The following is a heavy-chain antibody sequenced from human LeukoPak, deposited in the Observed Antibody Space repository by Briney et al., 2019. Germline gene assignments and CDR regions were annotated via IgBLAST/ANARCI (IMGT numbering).Heavy chain of an antibody. V-gene: IGHV3-23*01. Sequence: GGSLRLSCAASGFASGFTLSDYAESWVRQAPGKGPEWVASVNGRGATTYYADSVRGRFTISRDNSKNTLYLQMISLGADDTAIYFCAKAPSSGEGYYFYYMDVWGKGTTVTVSS. D-gene: IGHD7-27*01. CDR2: VNGRGATT. CDR1: GFTLSDYA. J-gene: IGHJ6*03. CDR3: AKAPSSGEGYYFYYMDV.